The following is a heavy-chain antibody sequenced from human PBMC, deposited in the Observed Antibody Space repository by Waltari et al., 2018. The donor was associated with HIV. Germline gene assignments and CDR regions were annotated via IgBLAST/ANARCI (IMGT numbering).Heavy chain of an antibody. J-gene: IGHJ5*02. CDR2: MNPNSGST. CDR1: GYTFTAYY. D-gene: IGHD3-9*01. CDR3: SRGGTILTGYYPSGVS. Sequence: QVQLVQSGAEVKKPGASVKVSCKASGYTFTAYYIHWVRQAPGQGLEWMGWMNPNSGSTNYPQKFKGRVTMTRDTSIKTSYLQLSGLTSDDTALYWCSRGGTILTGYYPSGVSWGQGTPFTVSS. V-gene: IGHV1-2*02.